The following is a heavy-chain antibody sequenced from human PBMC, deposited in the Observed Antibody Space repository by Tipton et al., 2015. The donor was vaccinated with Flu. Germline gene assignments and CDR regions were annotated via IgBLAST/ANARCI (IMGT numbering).Heavy chain of an antibody. CDR3: ARDGGGKGWLLSHDAFDI. V-gene: IGHV4-59*01. CDR1: GGSISSYY. Sequence: TLSLTCTVSGGSISSYYWSWIRQPPGKGLEWIGYIYYSGSTNYNPSLKSRVTISVDTSKNQFSLKLSSVTAADTAVYYCARDGGGKGWLLSHDAFDIWGQGTMVTVSS. CDR2: IYYSGST. J-gene: IGHJ3*02. D-gene: IGHD3-3*01.